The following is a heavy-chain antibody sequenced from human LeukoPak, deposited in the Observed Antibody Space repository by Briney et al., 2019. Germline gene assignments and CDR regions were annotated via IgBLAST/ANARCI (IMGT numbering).Heavy chain of an antibody. CDR2: ISWNSGTI. D-gene: IGHD6-13*01. Sequence: GGSLRLSCAASGFTFDDYAMHWVRQAPGKGLEWVSGISWNSGTIDYADSVKGRFTISRYNAKNSLYLQMNSLRAEDTALYYCAKAPYGSSLDYWGQGTLVTVSS. J-gene: IGHJ4*02. CDR1: GFTFDDYA. V-gene: IGHV3-9*01. CDR3: AKAPYGSSLDY.